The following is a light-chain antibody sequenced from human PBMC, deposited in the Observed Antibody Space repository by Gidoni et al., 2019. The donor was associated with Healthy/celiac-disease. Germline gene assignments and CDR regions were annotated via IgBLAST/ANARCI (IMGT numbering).Light chain of an antibody. CDR1: SNNVGNQG. CDR2: RNN. Sequence: QAGLTQPPSLSKGLRQTATLTCTGNSNNVGNQGAAWLQQHQGHPPKLLSYRNNNRPSGISERFSASRSGNTASLTITGLQPEDEADYYCSAWDSSLSASWVFGGGTKLTVL. J-gene: IGLJ3*02. CDR3: SAWDSSLSASWV. V-gene: IGLV10-54*04.